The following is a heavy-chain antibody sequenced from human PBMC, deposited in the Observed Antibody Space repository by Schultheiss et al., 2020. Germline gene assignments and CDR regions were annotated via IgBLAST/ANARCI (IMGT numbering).Heavy chain of an antibody. J-gene: IGHJ4*02. CDR1: GGSISSYY. CDR3: ARGVRGWFFDY. Sequence: SETLSLTCTVSGGSISSYYWSWIRQPPGKGLEWIGYIYYSGSTNYNPSLKSRVTISVDTSKNQFSLKLSSVTAADTAVYYCARGVRGWFFDYWGQGTLVTVSS. D-gene: IGHD6-19*01. CDR2: IYYSGST. V-gene: IGHV4-59*01.